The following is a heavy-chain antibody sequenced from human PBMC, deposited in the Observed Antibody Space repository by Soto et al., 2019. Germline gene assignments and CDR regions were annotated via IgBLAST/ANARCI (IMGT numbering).Heavy chain of an antibody. CDR2: IYYSGST. Sequence: QVQLQESGPGLVKPSQTLSLTCTVSGGSISSGGYYWSWLRQHPGKGLEWIGYIYYSGSTYYNQYPKSRVTISVDTSKNQFSLKLSSVTAADTAVYYCAREVAGYGMDVWGQGTTVTVSS. J-gene: IGHJ6*02. D-gene: IGHD2-15*01. CDR1: GGSISSGGYY. CDR3: AREVAGYGMDV. V-gene: IGHV4-31*03.